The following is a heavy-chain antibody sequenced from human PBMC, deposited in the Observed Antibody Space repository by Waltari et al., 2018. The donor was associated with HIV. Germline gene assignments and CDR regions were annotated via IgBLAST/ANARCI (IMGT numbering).Heavy chain of an antibody. D-gene: IGHD6-13*01. CDR2: IYWNDDK. V-gene: IGHV2-5*01. Sequence: HTTLKESGPTLVNPPQPLTLPFPLSGFSVATRGVGVGWIRQPPGKALEWLSLIYWNDDKRYSPSLGSRLTISKDTSKNQVVLTMTNMDPVDTATYYCAHRRAGYSSGWYTRGFDYWGQGTLVTVSS. CDR1: GFSVATRGVG. J-gene: IGHJ4*02. CDR3: AHRRAGYSSGWYTRGFDY.